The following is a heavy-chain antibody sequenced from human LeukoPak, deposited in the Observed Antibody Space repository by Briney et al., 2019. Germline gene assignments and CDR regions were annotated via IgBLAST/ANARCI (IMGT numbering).Heavy chain of an antibody. J-gene: IGHJ5*02. CDR2: INPNSGDT. CDR3: ARPNGAYYNWFDP. Sequence: GASVMVSCKASGYTSTDYYIHWVRQAPGQGLEWMGWINPNSGDTNYAQNFQDRVTLTRDTSISTAYMELTNLRSDDTAVYYCARPNGAYYNWFDPWGQGTLVTVSS. CDR1: GYTSTDYY. V-gene: IGHV1-2*02. D-gene: IGHD2-8*01.